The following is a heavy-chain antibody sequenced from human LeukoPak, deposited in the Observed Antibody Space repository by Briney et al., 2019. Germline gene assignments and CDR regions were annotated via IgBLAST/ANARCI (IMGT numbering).Heavy chain of an antibody. CDR2: ISAYNGNT. Sequence: ASVTVSCKASGYTFTSYGISWVRQAPGQGLEWMGWISAYNGNTNYAQRLQGRVTMTTDTSTSTAYMELRSLRSDDTAVYYCARGAAAGTGVVTNYWGQGTLVTVSS. J-gene: IGHJ4*02. D-gene: IGHD6-13*01. CDR1: GYTFTSYG. V-gene: IGHV1-18*01. CDR3: ARGAAAGTGVVTNY.